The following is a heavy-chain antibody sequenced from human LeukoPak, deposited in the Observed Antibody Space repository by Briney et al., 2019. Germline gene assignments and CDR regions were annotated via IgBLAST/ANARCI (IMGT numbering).Heavy chain of an antibody. Sequence: GGSLRLSCAASGFTFSSYGMHWVRQAPGEGLEWVAVRSYDGSNKYYADSVKGRSTISRDNSKNTLYLQMNSLRAEDTAVYYCAKPGTPSKYSYGYSIFDYWGQGTLVTVSS. CDR3: AKPGTPSKYSYGYSIFDY. V-gene: IGHV3-30*18. J-gene: IGHJ4*02. CDR1: GFTFSSYG. CDR2: RSYDGSNK. D-gene: IGHD5-18*01.